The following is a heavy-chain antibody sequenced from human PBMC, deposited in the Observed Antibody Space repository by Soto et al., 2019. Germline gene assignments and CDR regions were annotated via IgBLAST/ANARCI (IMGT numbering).Heavy chain of an antibody. J-gene: IGHJ4*02. V-gene: IGHV3-30*09. CDR3: ARWEQPLFEH. Sequence: QVQLVESGGGVVQPGRSLRLSCAASGFSVSAYTVHWVRQAPGKGLEWVAVISSDGNHQYYTDSVKGRFAISRDTSTNTVFLQMNRLGPEDTAVYYCARWEQPLFEHWGQGTLVTVSS. CDR2: ISSDGNHQ. D-gene: IGHD1-1*01. CDR1: GFSVSAYT.